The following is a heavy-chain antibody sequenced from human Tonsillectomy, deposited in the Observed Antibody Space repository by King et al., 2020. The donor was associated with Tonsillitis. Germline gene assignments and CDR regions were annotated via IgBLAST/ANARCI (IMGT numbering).Heavy chain of an antibody. CDR2: ISSSSSTI. Sequence: VQLVESGGGLVQPWGSLRISCAASGFTFSSYSMNWVRQAPGKGLEWVSYISSSSSTIYYADSVKGRFTISRDNAKNSLYLQMNSLRAEDTAVYYCARDESGSYPAHFVYWGQGTLVTVSS. CDR3: ARDESGSYPAHFVY. CDR1: GFTFSSYS. V-gene: IGHV3-48*01. D-gene: IGHD1-26*01. J-gene: IGHJ4*02.